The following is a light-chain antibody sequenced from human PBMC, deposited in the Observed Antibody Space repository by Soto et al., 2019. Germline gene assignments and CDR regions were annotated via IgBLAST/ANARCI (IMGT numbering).Light chain of an antibody. CDR1: QSVGSW. Sequence: DIQMTQSPSTLSASVGDGVTITCRASQSVGSWLAWFQQKPGKAPNLLIYKAPSLEGGVPSRFSGSGSGTEFSLTISSLQPDDFATYYCQQYSSYPLTFGGGTKVEVK. J-gene: IGKJ4*01. V-gene: IGKV1-5*03. CDR3: QQYSSYPLT. CDR2: KAP.